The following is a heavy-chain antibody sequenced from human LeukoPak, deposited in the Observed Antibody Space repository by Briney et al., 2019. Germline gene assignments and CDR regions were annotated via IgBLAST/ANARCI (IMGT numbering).Heavy chain of an antibody. Sequence: SETLSLTCTVSGDSISSSSYHWGWIRQPPGKGLEWIGSISQSGSTFYNPSLKSRVTISLDTSKNQFPLRLNSVTAADTAIYYCARDATYSGSYYWGQGTLVTVSS. CDR3: ARDATYSGSYY. CDR2: ISQSGST. CDR1: GDSISSSSYH. V-gene: IGHV4-39*06. J-gene: IGHJ4*02. D-gene: IGHD1-26*01.